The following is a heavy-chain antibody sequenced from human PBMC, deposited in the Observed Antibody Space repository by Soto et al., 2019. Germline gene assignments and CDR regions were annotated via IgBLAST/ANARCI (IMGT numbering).Heavy chain of an antibody. D-gene: IGHD2-21*01. J-gene: IGHJ3*02. V-gene: IGHV3-48*01. CDR1: GFTFTSYS. CDR2: IRGTT. CDR3: ARDDSFAFDI. Sequence: EVQLVESGGGLVQPGGSLRLSCAASGFTFTSYSMNWVCQAPGKGLEWVSYIRGTTHYADSVKGRFTISRDNARCSLYLQLNSRRADDTAVYDCARDDSFAFDIWGQGTMVTVSS.